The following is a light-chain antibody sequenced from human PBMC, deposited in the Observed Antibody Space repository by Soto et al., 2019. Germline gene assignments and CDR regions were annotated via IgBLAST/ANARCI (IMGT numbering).Light chain of an antibody. CDR1: RNIPSIY. J-gene: IGKJ4*01. V-gene: IGKV3D-20*01. CDR3: QQYHASLT. CDR2: DTS. Sequence: EIVLTQSPASPSLSPGERATLFCGASRNIPSIYLAWYQVKPGLAPRLLIYDTSIRATGIPDRFTGSGSGTDFTLTITRLDPEDFAVYYCQQYHASLTFGGGTKVEIK.